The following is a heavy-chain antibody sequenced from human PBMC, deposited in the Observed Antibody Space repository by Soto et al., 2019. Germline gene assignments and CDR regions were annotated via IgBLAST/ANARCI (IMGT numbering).Heavy chain of an antibody. V-gene: IGHV3-9*01. J-gene: IGHJ6*01. Sequence: EVQLVESGGGLVQPGRSLRLSCAASGFTFDDYAMHWVRQAPGKGLEWVSGISWNSGSIGYADSVKGRFTISRDNAKNSLYLQMNSLRAEDTALYYCAKDTAAGTSYYYGMDVW. CDR1: GFTFDDYA. D-gene: IGHD6-13*01. CDR2: ISWNSGSI. CDR3: AKDTAAGTSYYYGMDV.